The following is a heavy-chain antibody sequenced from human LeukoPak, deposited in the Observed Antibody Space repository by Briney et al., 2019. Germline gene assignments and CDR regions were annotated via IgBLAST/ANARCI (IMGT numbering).Heavy chain of an antibody. J-gene: IGHJ4*02. CDR2: ISGSGGST. Sequence: GGSLRLSYAASGFTFSSYGMSWVRHAPGKGLGCVSSISGSGGSTNHADSVKGRFTISRDNSKNTLYLQMNSLRAEDTAVYYCAKVWTAYSDDYFDYWGQGTLVTVSS. CDR3: AKVWTAYSDDYFDY. V-gene: IGHV3-23*01. CDR1: GFTFSSYG. D-gene: IGHD3/OR15-3a*01.